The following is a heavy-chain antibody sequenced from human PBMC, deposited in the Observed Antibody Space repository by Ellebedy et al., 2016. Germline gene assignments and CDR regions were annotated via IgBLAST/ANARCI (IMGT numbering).Heavy chain of an antibody. CDR3: AREKSPGTALFIFDF. V-gene: IGHV3-30*04. CDR2: ISSDGSYQ. Sequence: GESLKISCVASGFTFNTYAMHWVRQAPGTGLEWVAVISSDGSYQYYPDSVKGRFTISRDNSKKTLYLQMSSPRTDDTAVYYCAREKSPGTALFIFDFWGQGTLVTVSS. CDR1: GFTFNTYA. J-gene: IGHJ4*02.